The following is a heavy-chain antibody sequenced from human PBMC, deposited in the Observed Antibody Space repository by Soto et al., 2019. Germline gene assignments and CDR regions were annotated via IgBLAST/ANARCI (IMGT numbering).Heavy chain of an antibody. J-gene: IGHJ6*02. CDR2: INPTGGST. Sequence: ASVKVSCKASGYTFTSYYMHWVRQAPGQGLEWMGIINPTGGSTTYAQKFQGRVTMTRDTSTSTVYMELSSLRSEDTAVYYCARGDIVAIFGMDVWGQGTTVTVSS. CDR1: GYTFTSYY. D-gene: IGHD5-12*01. V-gene: IGHV1-46*01. CDR3: ARGDIVAIFGMDV.